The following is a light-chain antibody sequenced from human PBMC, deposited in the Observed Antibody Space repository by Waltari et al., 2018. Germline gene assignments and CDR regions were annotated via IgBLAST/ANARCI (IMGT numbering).Light chain of an antibody. J-gene: IGLJ3*02. CDR1: NLGRQS. V-gene: IGLV3-21*01. Sequence: SYVLTQPPPVSVAPGKTTKITSGGNNLGRQSVHWYEQKPGQAPVLVIYYDSDRPSGIPERFSGSKSGNTATLTISRVEVGDEADYYCQVWEDNSDQWVFGGGTKLTVL. CDR3: QVWEDNSDQWV. CDR2: YDS.